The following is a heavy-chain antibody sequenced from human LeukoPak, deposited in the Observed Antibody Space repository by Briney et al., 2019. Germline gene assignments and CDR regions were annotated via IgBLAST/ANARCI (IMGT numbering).Heavy chain of an antibody. CDR2: IYTSGST. Sequence: SETLSLTCTVSGGSISSYYWSWIRQPAGKGLEWIGRIYTSGSTNYNPSLKSRVTMSVDTSKNQFSLKLSSVTAADTAVYYCARDEGIAARPFYYYYMDVWGKGTTITVSS. V-gene: IGHV4-4*07. CDR3: ARDEGIAARPFYYYYMDV. CDR1: GGSISSYY. D-gene: IGHD6-6*01. J-gene: IGHJ6*03.